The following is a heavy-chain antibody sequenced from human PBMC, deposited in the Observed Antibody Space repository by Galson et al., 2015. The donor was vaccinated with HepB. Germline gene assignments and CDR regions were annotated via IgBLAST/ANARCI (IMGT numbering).Heavy chain of an antibody. D-gene: IGHD3-3*01. CDR3: ARRLGVVNALDI. J-gene: IGHJ3*02. Sequence: VRSDNYYWSWIRQPPGKGLEWIGYIFYSGNTNYNPSLKSRVTISLDTSKKQFSLKLRSVTAADTAVYYCARRLGVVNALDIWGQGTKVTVSS. CDR2: IFYSGNT. CDR1: VRSDNYY. V-gene: IGHV4-61*07.